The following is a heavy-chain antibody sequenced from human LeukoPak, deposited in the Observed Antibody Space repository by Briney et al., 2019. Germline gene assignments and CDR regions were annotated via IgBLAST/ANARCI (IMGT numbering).Heavy chain of an antibody. Sequence: GGSLRLSCAASGFTFSSYGMSWVRQAPGKGLEWVSAISGSGGSTYYADSVKGRFTISRDNSKNTLYLQMNSLRAEDTAVYYCAKDPRGGYFNAYNWFDPWGQGTLVTVSS. J-gene: IGHJ5*02. CDR3: AKDPRGGYFNAYNWFDP. V-gene: IGHV3-23*01. D-gene: IGHD3-10*01. CDR1: GFTFSSYG. CDR2: ISGSGGST.